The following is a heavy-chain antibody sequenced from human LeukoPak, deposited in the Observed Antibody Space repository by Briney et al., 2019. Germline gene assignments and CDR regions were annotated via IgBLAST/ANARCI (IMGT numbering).Heavy chain of an antibody. CDR2: INHSGST. V-gene: IGHV4-34*01. D-gene: IGHD6-19*01. J-gene: IGHJ4*02. CDR1: GGSFSGYY. Sequence: PSKTLSLTCAVYGGSFSGYYWSWIRQPPGKGLEWIGEINHSGSTNYNPSLKSRVTISVDTSKNQFSLKLSSVTAADTAVYYCARLRGQWLVAGFFDYWGQGTLVTVSS. CDR3: ARLRGQWLVAGFFDY.